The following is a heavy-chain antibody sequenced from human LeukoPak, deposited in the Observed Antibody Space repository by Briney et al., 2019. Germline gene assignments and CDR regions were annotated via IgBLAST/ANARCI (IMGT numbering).Heavy chain of an antibody. J-gene: IGHJ4*02. Sequence: SETLSLTCAVSGGSFSGYYWTWIRQPPGKGLEWIGEINHSGSTNYNPSLKSRVTISVDTSKNQFSLKLSSVTAADTAVYYCATYYYDSSGYFFDYWGQGTLVTVSS. CDR3: ATYYYDSSGYFFDY. V-gene: IGHV4-34*01. CDR1: GGSFSGYY. CDR2: INHSGST. D-gene: IGHD3-22*01.